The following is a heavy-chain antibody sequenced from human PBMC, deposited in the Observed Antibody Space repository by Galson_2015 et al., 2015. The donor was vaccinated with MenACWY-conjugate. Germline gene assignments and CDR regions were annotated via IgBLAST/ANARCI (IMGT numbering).Heavy chain of an antibody. D-gene: IGHD1-26*01. Sequence: TISRDNAKTTLYLQMNSLRPEDTAVFYCAKTRGASFYFDSWGQGTLVTVSS. J-gene: IGHJ4*02. V-gene: IGHV3-74*01. CDR3: AKTRGASFYFDS.